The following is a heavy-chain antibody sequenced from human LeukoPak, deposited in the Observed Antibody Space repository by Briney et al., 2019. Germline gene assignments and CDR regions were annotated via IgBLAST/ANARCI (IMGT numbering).Heavy chain of an antibody. CDR1: GFTFSSYA. V-gene: IGHV3-23*01. D-gene: IGHD3-22*01. Sequence: GGSLRLSCAASGFTFSSYAMSWVHQAPGKGLEWVSAISGSGGSTYYADSVKGRFTISRDNSKNTLYLQMNSLRAEDTAVYYCAKDAEGTMIVVANPNWFDPWGQGTLVTVSS. J-gene: IGHJ5*02. CDR2: ISGSGGST. CDR3: AKDAEGTMIVVANPNWFDP.